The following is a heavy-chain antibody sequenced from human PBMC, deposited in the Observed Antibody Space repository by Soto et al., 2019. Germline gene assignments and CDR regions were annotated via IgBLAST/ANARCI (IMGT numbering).Heavy chain of an antibody. CDR2: ISAYNGNT. CDR1: GYTFTSYG. V-gene: IGHV1-18*01. Sequence: GSVKVSCKASGYTFTSYGISWVRQAPGQGLEWMGWISAYNGNTNYAQKLQGRVTMTTDTSTSTAYMELRSLRSDDTAVYYCARQGGYYDILTGYYPYYFDYWGQGTLVTVSS. CDR3: ARQGGYYDILTGYYPYYFDY. J-gene: IGHJ4*02. D-gene: IGHD3-9*01.